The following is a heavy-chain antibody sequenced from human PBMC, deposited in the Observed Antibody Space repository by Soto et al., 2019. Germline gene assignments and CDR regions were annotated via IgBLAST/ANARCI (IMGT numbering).Heavy chain of an antibody. CDR1: GFTFSSYW. Sequence: GVSLRLSCAASGFTFSSYWMSWVRQAPGKGLEWVANIKQDGSEKYYVDSVKGRFTXSRDXAKXXXXLXMNSLRAEDTAVYYCARDQIAVAGSNWFDPWGQGTLVTVSS. D-gene: IGHD6-19*01. CDR3: ARDQIAVAGSNWFDP. CDR2: IKQDGSEK. J-gene: IGHJ5*02. V-gene: IGHV3-7*01.